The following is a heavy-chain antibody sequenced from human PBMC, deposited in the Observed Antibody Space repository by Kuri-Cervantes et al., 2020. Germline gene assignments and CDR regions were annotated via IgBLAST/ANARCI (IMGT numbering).Heavy chain of an antibody. CDR3: ARDQEGAWIQLVY. CDR2: IIPIFGTA. J-gene: IGHJ4*02. V-gene: IGHV1-69*13. Sequence: SVKVSCKASGYTFTGYYAHWVRQAPGQGLEWMGGIIPIFGTANYAQKFQGRVTITADESTSTAYMELSSLRSEDTAVYYCARDQEGAWIQLVYWGQGTLVTVSS. CDR1: GYTFTGYY. D-gene: IGHD5-18*01.